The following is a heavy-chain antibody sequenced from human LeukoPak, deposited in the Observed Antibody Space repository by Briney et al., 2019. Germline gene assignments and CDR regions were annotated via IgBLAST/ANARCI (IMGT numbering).Heavy chain of an antibody. CDR2: IKSKTDGGTT. J-gene: IGHJ6*02. CDR3: TTSWVVVVPAAHIDYYYYGMDV. D-gene: IGHD2-2*01. Sequence: GESLRLSCAASGFTFSNAWMSWVRQAPGKGLEWVGRIKSKTDGGTTDYAAPVKGRFTISRDDSKNTLYLQMNSLKTEDTAVYYCTTSWVVVVPAAHIDYYYYGMDVWGQGTTVTVSS. V-gene: IGHV3-15*01. CDR1: GFTFSNAW.